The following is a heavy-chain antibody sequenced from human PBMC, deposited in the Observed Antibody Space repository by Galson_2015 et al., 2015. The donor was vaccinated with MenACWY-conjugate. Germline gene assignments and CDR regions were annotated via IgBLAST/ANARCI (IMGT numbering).Heavy chain of an antibody. V-gene: IGHV4-38-2*02. CDR1: GYSISSGYY. Sequence: TLSLTCTVSGYSISSGYYWGWIRQPPGKGLEWIGSIYHSGSTYYNPSLKSRVTISVDTSKNQFSLKLSSVTAADTAVYYCARSLYYDSSGYYYFDYWGQGTLVTVSS. CDR3: ARSLYYDSSGYYYFDY. D-gene: IGHD3-22*01. J-gene: IGHJ4*02. CDR2: IYHSGST.